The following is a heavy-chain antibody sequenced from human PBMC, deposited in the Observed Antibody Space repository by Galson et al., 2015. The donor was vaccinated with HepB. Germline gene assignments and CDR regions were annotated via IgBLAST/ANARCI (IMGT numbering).Heavy chain of an antibody. CDR2: INWNGGST. D-gene: IGHD3-16*02. CDR1: GFTFDDYG. CDR3: ARRAGSYRYRNYGMDV. Sequence: SLRLSCAASGFTFDDYGMSWVRQAPGKGLEWVSGINWNGGSTGYADSVKGRFTISRDNAKNSLYLQMNSLRAEDTALYYCARRAGSYRYRNYGMDVWGQGTTVTVSS. J-gene: IGHJ6*02. V-gene: IGHV3-20*04.